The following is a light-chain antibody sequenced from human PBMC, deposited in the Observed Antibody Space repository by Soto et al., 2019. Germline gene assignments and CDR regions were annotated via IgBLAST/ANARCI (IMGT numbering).Light chain of an antibody. CDR3: QQLNSYLFT. V-gene: IGKV1-5*03. CDR1: QNINRW. CDR2: QAS. Sequence: DIQMTQSPSTLSASVVDRVTITCLASQNINRWLAWYQQRPGKAPKLLLYQASSLQSGVPSRFSGSGSGTEFTLTISSLQPEDFATYYCQQLNSYLFTFGQGTRLEIK. J-gene: IGKJ5*01.